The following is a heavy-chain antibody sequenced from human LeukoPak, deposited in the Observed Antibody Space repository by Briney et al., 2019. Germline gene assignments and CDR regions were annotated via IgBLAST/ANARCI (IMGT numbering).Heavy chain of an antibody. CDR3: TRGSSGRRDN. CDR1: GYTFTSCD. D-gene: IGHD6-19*01. V-gene: IGHV1-8*01. J-gene: IGHJ4*02. CDR2: MNPNSGNT. Sequence: ASVTVSFKASGYTFTSCDINWVRQAPGQGVEWMGWMNPNSGNTGYGQSFQGRITMTRDISIGTAYMELSNLTSEDTAIYYCTRGSSGRRDNWGQGTLVTVSA.